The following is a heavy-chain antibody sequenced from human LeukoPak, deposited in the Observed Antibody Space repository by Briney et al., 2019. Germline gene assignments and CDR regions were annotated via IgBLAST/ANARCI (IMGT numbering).Heavy chain of an antibody. J-gene: IGHJ6*02. CDR1: GFTFSSYG. Sequence: GGSLRLSCAASGFTFSSYGMHWVRQAPGKGLEWVAVITYGGSNKYYADSVKGRFTISRDNSKNTLYLQMNSLRAEDTAVYYCAKDYSSEYLNYYYGMDVWGQGTTVTVSS. V-gene: IGHV3-30*18. CDR3: AKDYSSEYLNYYYGMDV. CDR2: ITYGGSNK. D-gene: IGHD3-22*01.